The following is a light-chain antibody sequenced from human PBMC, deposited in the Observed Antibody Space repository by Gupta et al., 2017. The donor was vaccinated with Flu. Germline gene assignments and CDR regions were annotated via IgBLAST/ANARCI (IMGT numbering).Light chain of an antibody. J-gene: IGLJ2*01. CDR1: TLESKS. CDR3: QVWETSGNNNVI. Sequence: SYVLTQSPSVSVAPGQTGRIACGGKTLESKSVHWYQQQPAQAPVLLIYGDSDRPSGIPARLSGSKSGTTATITISRVEAGDEADYYCQVWETSGNNNVIFGGGTKLTVL. CDR2: GDS. V-gene: IGLV3-21*02.